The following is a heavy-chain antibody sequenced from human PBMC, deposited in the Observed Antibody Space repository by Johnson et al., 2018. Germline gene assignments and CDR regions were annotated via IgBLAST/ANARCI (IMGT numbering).Heavy chain of an antibody. Sequence: VQLVQSGGGLVQPGGSLRLSCAASGFTFSSYAMSWVRQAPGKGLEWVSAISGSGGSTYYADSVKGRFTISRDNSKNTLYLKMNSLRAEETAGYYCAKGSGSGGWSRRGYYYYYYRDVWGKGTTVTVSS. CDR3: AKGSGSGGWSRRGYYYYYYRDV. J-gene: IGHJ6*03. V-gene: IGHV3-23*04. CDR1: GFTFSSYA. CDR2: ISGSGGST. D-gene: IGHD6-19*01.